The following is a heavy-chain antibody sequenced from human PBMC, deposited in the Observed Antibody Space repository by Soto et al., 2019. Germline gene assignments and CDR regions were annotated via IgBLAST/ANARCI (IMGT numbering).Heavy chain of an antibody. CDR1: GDSVSSNSAA. J-gene: IGHJ6*02. CDR3: ARLGPPAAGYYYGMDV. CDR2: TYYRSKWYN. V-gene: IGHV6-1*01. Sequence: SETLSLTCAISGDSVSSNSAAWNWIRQSPSRGLEWLGRTYYRSKWYNDYAVSVKSRITINPDTSKNQFSLQLNSVTPEDTAVYYCARLGPPAAGYYYGMDVWGQGTTVTVSS. D-gene: IGHD6-13*01.